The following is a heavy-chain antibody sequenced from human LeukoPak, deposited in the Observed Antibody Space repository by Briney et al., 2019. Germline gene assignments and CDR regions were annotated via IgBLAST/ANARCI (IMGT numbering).Heavy chain of an antibody. CDR2: INHSGST. CDR3: ARGRRRSVVVAATPRYFDL. CDR1: GGSFSGYY. D-gene: IGHD2-15*01. Sequence: SETLSLTCAVYGGSFSGYYWSWIRQPPGKGLEWIGEINHSGSTYYNPSLKSRVTISVDTSTNQFSLKLSSVTAADTAVYYCARGRRRSVVVAATPRYFDLWGRGTLVTVSS. V-gene: IGHV4-34*01. J-gene: IGHJ2*01.